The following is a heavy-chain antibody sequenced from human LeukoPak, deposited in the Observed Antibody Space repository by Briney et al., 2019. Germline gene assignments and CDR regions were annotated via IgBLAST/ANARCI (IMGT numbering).Heavy chain of an antibody. D-gene: IGHD2-15*01. J-gene: IGHJ4*02. CDR3: AKDAGTGYCSGGSCYDY. CDR2: ISGSGGST. CDR1: GFTFSSYA. Sequence: GGSLRLSCAASGFTFSSYAMSWVRQAPGEGLEWVSAISGSGGSTYYADSVKGRFTISIDNSKNTLYLQMNSLRAEDTAVYYCAKDAGTGYCSGGSCYDYWGQGTLVTVSS. V-gene: IGHV3-23*01.